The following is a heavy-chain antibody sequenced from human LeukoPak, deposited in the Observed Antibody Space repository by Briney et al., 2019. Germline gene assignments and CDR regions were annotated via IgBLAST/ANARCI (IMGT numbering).Heavy chain of an antibody. D-gene: IGHD1/OR15-1a*01. V-gene: IGHV3-9*01. CDR3: ARGNTLKDDSFYHGMDV. Sequence: GGSLRLSCAASGFTFDDYAMFWVRQVPVKGLEWVAGIDWRSGSIGYAGSVQGRFTISRDNAKKSLSLQMSSLRPEDTALYYCARGNTLKDDSFYHGMDVWGPGTTVIISS. CDR2: IDWRSGSI. J-gene: IGHJ6*02. CDR1: GFTFDDYA.